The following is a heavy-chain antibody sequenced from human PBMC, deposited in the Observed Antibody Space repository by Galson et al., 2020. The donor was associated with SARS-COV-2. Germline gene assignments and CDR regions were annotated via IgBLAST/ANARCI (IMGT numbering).Heavy chain of an antibody. CDR3: GMQRVYLEKDWFDP. Sequence: ASVKVSCKVSGYSLSELSIHWVRQAPGKGLEWMGGFDVEEGVTIYAQKLQGRVTMTEDTSTDTAYMELSSLRFEDTAVYYCGMQRVYLEKDWFDPWGQGTRVTVSS. V-gene: IGHV1-24*01. D-gene: IGHD1-20*01. J-gene: IGHJ5*02. CDR2: FDVEEGVT. CDR1: GYSLSELS.